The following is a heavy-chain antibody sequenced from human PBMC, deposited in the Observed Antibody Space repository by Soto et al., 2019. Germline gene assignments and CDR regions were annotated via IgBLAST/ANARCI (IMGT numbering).Heavy chain of an antibody. CDR1: GGTFSSYA. CDR2: IIPIFGTA. J-gene: IGHJ3*02. CDR3: VRSQIVAANFFYAFDI. Sequence: QVQLVQSGAEVKKPGSSVKVSCKASGGTFSSYAISWVRQAPGQGLEWMGGIIPIFGTANYAQKFQGRVTITADESTSTAYMELSSLRSEDTAVYYCVRSQIVAANFFYAFDIWGQGTMVTVSS. D-gene: IGHD5-12*01. V-gene: IGHV1-69*01.